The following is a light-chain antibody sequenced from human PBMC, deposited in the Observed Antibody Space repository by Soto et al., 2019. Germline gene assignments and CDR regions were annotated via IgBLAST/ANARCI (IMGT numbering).Light chain of an antibody. CDR2: EVS. CDR1: SSDVGGSTY. J-gene: IGLJ1*01. CDR3: SSYAGSNNFV. Sequence: QSVLTQPPSASGSPGQSVTISCTGTSSDVGGSTYVSWYQQHPGKAPKLMIYEVSKRPSGVPDRFSGSKSGNTASLTVSGLQAEDEADYYCSSYAGSNNFVFGTGTKVTVL. V-gene: IGLV2-8*01.